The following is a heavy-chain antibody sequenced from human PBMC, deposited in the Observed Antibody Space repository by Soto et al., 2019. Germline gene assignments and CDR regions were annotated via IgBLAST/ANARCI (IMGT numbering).Heavy chain of an antibody. Sequence: SETLSLTCAVSGGSISSSNWWSWVRQPPGKGLEWIGEIYQSGSTNYNPTHKSRVTISVDKSKNQFSLKLSSVTAADTAVYYCARDIRKLLWFGETNYYYYYGMDVWGQGTTVT. CDR1: GGSISSSNW. J-gene: IGHJ6*02. CDR3: ARDIRKLLWFGETNYYYYYGMDV. CDR2: IYQSGST. V-gene: IGHV4-4*02. D-gene: IGHD3-10*01.